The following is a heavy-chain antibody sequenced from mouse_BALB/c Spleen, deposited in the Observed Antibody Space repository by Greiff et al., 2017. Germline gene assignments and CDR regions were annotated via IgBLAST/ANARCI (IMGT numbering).Heavy chain of an antibody. V-gene: IGHV1S132*01. CDR1: GYTFTSYW. CDR2: IFPGTGTT. Sequence: QVQLQQSGAELVKPGASVKLSCKTSGYTFTSYWIQWVKQRPGQGLGWIGEIFPGTGTTYYNEKFKGKATLTIDTSSSTAYMQLSSRTSEDSAVYFCARGYDRYCDYWGQGTTLTVAS. CDR3: ARGYDRYCDY. J-gene: IGHJ2*01. D-gene: IGHD2-14*01.